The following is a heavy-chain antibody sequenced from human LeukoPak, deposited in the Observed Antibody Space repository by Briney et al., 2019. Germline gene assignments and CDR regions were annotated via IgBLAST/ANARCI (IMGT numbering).Heavy chain of an antibody. CDR3: ARNYDSSGYHNLPLEY. V-gene: IGHV4-38-2*01. J-gene: IGHJ4*02. D-gene: IGHD3-22*01. Sequence: SETLSLTCAVSGYSISSGYYWAWIRQPPGKGLDWIGSINHNRVTYYNPSLKSRVIISVDTSKNQFSLKLSSVTAADTAVYYCARNYDSSGYHNLPLEYWGQGTLVTASS. CDR1: GYSISSGYY. CDR2: INHNRVT.